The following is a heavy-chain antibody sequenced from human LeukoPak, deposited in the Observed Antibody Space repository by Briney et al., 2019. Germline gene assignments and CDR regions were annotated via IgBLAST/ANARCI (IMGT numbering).Heavy chain of an antibody. J-gene: IGHJ4*02. D-gene: IGHD3-10*01. V-gene: IGHV3-23*01. CDR1: GFTFSSYA. Sequence: GGSLRLSCAVSGFTFSSYAMNWVRQAPGKGLEWVSGISGSGGSTYYADSVKGRFTISRDHSKNTLYLQMNSLRAEDTAVYYCAKDRGWGTGSLKFDYWGQGTLVTVSS. CDR2: ISGSGGST. CDR3: AKDRGWGTGSLKFDY.